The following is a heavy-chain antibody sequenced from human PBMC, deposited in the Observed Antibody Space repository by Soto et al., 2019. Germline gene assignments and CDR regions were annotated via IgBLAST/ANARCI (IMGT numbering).Heavy chain of an antibody. V-gene: IGHV4-61*01. CDR1: GASVTSENYY. CDR2: VYYSGST. CDR3: ARGVFRFLQWFDP. J-gene: IGHJ5*02. D-gene: IGHD3-3*01. Sequence: PSQTLSPTCTVSGASVTSENYYWSWIRQPPGKGLEWIGYVYYSGSTNYNPSLKSRATISFDTYRNQFSLKITSMTSAATAFYYCARGVFRFLQWFDPWGQGTLVTVSS.